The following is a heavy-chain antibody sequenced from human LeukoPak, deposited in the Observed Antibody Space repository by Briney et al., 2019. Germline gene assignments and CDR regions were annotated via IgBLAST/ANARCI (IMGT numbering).Heavy chain of an antibody. CDR2: LSSSGST. Sequence: SGTLSLTCTVSGGSINKATYYWGWTRQPPGKGLEWIGSLSSSGSTYYNPSLKGRVTSSLDTSKNQFSLKLSSVTAADTAVYYCARDYVVDSTLVAFFDYWGQGMLVTVSS. V-gene: IGHV4-39*07. J-gene: IGHJ4*02. D-gene: IGHD2-8*02. CDR1: GGSINKATYY. CDR3: ARDYVVDSTLVAFFDY.